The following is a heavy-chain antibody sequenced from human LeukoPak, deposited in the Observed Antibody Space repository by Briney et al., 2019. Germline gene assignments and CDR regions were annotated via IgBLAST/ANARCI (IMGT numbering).Heavy chain of an antibody. CDR2: IYYSGST. V-gene: IGHV4-39*07. J-gene: IGHJ4*02. Sequence: SETLSLTCTVSGGSISSSSYYWGWIRQPPGKGLEWIGSIYYSGSTYYNPSLKSRVTISVDTSKNQFSLKLNSVTAADTAVYYCARVTGYMIEDYFDYWGQGTLVTVSS. CDR3: ARVTGYMIEDYFDY. D-gene: IGHD3-9*01. CDR1: GGSISSSSYY.